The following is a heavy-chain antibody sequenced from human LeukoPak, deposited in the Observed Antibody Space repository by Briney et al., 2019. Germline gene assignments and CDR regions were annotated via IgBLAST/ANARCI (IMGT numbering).Heavy chain of an antibody. CDR1: GGSISSYY. Sequence: KPSETLSLTCTVSGGSISSYYWSWIRQPPGKGLEWIGYIYYSGSTNYNPSLKSRVTISIDTTKNQFSLKLSSVTAADTALYYCAAPRDYSGTFDYWGQGALVTVSS. J-gene: IGHJ4*02. D-gene: IGHD4-11*01. CDR3: AAPRDYSGTFDY. CDR2: IYYSGST. V-gene: IGHV4-59*12.